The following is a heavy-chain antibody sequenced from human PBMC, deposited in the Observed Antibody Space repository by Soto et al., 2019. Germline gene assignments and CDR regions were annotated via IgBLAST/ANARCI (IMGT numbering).Heavy chain of an antibody. CDR1: GFTFSSYG. J-gene: IGHJ4*02. CDR3: ARGLRGFWSGTSCCSDLDY. V-gene: IGHV3-33*01. D-gene: IGHD2-15*01. CDR2: IWYDGSKK. Sequence: QVQLVESGGGVVQPGRSLRLSCAASGFTFSSYGMHWVRQAPGKGLEWVAVIWYDGSKKYYADSVKGRFNISRDNSNNPLCLQMHSLRAEDTALYYCARGLRGFWSGTSCCSDLDYWGQGSLVTVSS.